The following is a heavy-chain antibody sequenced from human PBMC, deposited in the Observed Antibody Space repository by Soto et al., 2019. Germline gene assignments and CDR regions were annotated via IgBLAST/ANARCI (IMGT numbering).Heavy chain of an antibody. CDR1: GGSISSSSYY. Sequence: SETLSLTCTVSGGSISSSSYYWGWIRQPPGKGLEWIGSIYYSGSTYYNPSLKSRVTISVDTSKNQFSLKLSSVTAADTAVYYCARLRSDTAMSITDAFDIWGQGTMVTVSS. CDR3: ARLRSDTAMSITDAFDI. D-gene: IGHD5-18*01. CDR2: IYYSGST. J-gene: IGHJ3*02. V-gene: IGHV4-39*01.